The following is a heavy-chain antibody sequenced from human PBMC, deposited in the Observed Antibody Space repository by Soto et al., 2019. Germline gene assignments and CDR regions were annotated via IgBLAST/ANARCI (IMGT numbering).Heavy chain of an antibody. V-gene: IGHV3-43*01. CDR2: IGRDGINT. J-gene: IGHJ4*02. D-gene: IGHD2-2*01. Sequence: EVRLVESGGVVVQPGGSLRLSCAASGFMFDDFSMHWVRQAPGKGLEGVAVIGRDGINTYYADSVRGRFIVSRDNSKNSLYLQMNSLRSEDSALYYCVKERDDASWTAFDHWGQGTLVTVSS. CDR1: GFMFDDFS. CDR3: VKERDDASWTAFDH.